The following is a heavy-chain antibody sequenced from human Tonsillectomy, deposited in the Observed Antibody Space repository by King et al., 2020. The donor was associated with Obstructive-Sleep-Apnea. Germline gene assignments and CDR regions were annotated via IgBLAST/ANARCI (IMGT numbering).Heavy chain of an antibody. Sequence: VQLVESGGGLVQAGGALRLSCLSSGFTFSRYAMQWVRQASGKGLEYVFAISSSASDTFYADSVKGRFTISRDKSKSTLYLQMNSLRPEDTAVYWCGSFLRFPGNFDHWGLGSLVTVSS. J-gene: IGHJ4*02. D-gene: IGHD3-3*01. CDR3: GSFLRFPGNFDH. CDR1: GFTFSRYA. V-gene: IGHV3-64D*08. CDR2: ISSSASDT.